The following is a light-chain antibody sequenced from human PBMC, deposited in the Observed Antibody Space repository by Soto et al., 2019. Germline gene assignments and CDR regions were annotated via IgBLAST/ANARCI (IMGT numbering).Light chain of an antibody. V-gene: IGKV3-20*01. Sequence: EIVLTQSPGTLSLSPGERATLSCRASQSVSRNYLAWFQQRPGQAPRLLIYDASTRAPGIPDKFGGSGSGTDFPLTISRLEPEDFAVYYCQQYVNSPITFGQGTRLEIK. CDR2: DAS. CDR3: QQYVNSPIT. CDR1: QSVSRNY. J-gene: IGKJ5*01.